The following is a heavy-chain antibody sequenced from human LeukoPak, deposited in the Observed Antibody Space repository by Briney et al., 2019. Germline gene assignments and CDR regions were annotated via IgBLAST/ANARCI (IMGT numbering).Heavy chain of an antibody. Sequence: PGMSLRLSCAASGFTFSAYAMHWVRQAPGKGLEWVAIISYDGNIKYQADSVKGRFTISRDDSKNTLYLQMNSLRAEDTAVYYCARDRSANSRVYYFDYWGQGTLVTASS. V-gene: IGHV3-30-3*01. CDR1: GFTFSAYA. CDR3: ARDRSANSRVYYFDY. D-gene: IGHD4/OR15-4a*01. CDR2: ISYDGNIK. J-gene: IGHJ4*02.